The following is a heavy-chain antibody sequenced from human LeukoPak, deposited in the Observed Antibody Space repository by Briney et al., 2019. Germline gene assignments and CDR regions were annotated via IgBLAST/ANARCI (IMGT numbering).Heavy chain of an antibody. D-gene: IGHD6-19*01. CDR3: ARASSRVQWLVLVLLFDY. V-gene: IGHV1-2*02. CDR1: GYTFTGYY. Sequence: ASVKVSCKASGYTFTGYYMHWVRQAPGQGLEWMGWINPNSGGTNYAQKFQGRVTMTRDTSISTAYMELSRLRSDDTAVYYCARASSRVQWLVLVLLFDYWGQGTLVTVSS. CDR2: INPNSGGT. J-gene: IGHJ4*02.